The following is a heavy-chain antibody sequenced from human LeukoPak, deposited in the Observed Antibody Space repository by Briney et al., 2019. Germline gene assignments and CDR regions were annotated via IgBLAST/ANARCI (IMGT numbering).Heavy chain of an antibody. CDR2: INTNTGNP. J-gene: IGHJ5*02. Sequence: GASVKVSCKASGYTFTSYAMNWVRQAPGQGLEWMGWINTNTGNPTYAQGFTGRFVFSLDTSVSTAYLQISSLKAEDTAVYYCARQSPEAGENWFDPWGQGSLVTVSS. CDR3: ARQSPEAGENWFDP. D-gene: IGHD6-19*01. CDR1: GYTFTSYA. V-gene: IGHV7-4-1*02.